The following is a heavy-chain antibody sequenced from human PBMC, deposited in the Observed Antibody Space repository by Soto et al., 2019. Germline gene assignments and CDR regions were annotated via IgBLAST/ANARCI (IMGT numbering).Heavy chain of an antibody. J-gene: IGHJ1*01. CDR1: GFTFSGST. V-gene: IGHV3-73*02. CDR2: IRSKANDYAT. CDR3: TRGYCTGGTCSSVYFQH. Sequence: EVQLVQSGGGLVQPGGSLKLSCAASGFTFSGSTVHWVRQASGEGLQWVGRIRSKANDYATTYIASVKGRFTISRDDSRNTASLQMSDLKTEDTAVYYCTRGYCTGGTCSSVYFQHWGQGALVTVFS. D-gene: IGHD2-8*02.